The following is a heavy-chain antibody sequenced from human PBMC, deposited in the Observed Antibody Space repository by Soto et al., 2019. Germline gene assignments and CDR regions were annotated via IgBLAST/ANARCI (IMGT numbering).Heavy chain of an antibody. CDR2: IYSGGST. J-gene: IGHJ4*02. CDR1: GFTVSSNY. V-gene: IGHV3-53*01. D-gene: IGHD6-13*01. Sequence: EVQLVESGGGLIQPGGSLRLSCAASGFTVSSNYMSWVRQAPGKGLEWVSVIYSGGSTYYADSVKGRFTISRDNSKNTRYLQMNSLRGEDTAVYYCARMVDSSSWYGVFDYWGQGTLVTVSS. CDR3: ARMVDSSSWYGVFDY.